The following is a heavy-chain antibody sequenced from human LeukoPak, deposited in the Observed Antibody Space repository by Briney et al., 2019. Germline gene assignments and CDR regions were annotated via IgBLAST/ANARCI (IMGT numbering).Heavy chain of an antibody. J-gene: IGHJ4*02. V-gene: IGHV3-48*01. CDR3: AGRSGPDDY. CDR2: ISSSSGTI. D-gene: IGHD2-15*01. Sequence: GGSLRLSCAASGFTVSSNYMSWVRQARGKGREWVSYISSSSGTINYADSVKGRFTISRDNAKNPLYLQMNSLRVEDTAVYYCAGRSGPDDYWGQGTLVTVSS. CDR1: GFTVSSNY.